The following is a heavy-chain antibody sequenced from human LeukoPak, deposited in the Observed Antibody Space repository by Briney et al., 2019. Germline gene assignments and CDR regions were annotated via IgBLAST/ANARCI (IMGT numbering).Heavy chain of an antibody. CDR3: ARGRDYYSNMDV. CDR2: IYYNGST. CDR1: GGSIRSFH. V-gene: IGHV4-59*01. J-gene: IGHJ6*03. Sequence: PSETLSLTCTVSGGSIRSFHWSWVRQPPGKGLEWMVFIYYNGSTNYNPSLKSRLTFSVDASNNQFSLNVRSVTAADTAVYYCARGRDYYSNMDVWGTGTTVTVSS.